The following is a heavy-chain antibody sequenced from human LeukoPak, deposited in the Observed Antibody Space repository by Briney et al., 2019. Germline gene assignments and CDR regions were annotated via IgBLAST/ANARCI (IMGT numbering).Heavy chain of an antibody. D-gene: IGHD4-11*01. CDR3: ASLLPVIPFEI. CDR2: IYYSGST. V-gene: IGHV4-39*01. Sequence: SETLSLTCTVSGGSISSSDYYWGWIRQPPGKGLEWNGSIYYSGSTYYNPSLKSRVTVSVDTSKNQFSLKLNSVTAADTSVYFFASLLPVIPFEIRGQGQWSPSLQ. CDR1: GGSISSSDYY. J-gene: IGHJ3*02.